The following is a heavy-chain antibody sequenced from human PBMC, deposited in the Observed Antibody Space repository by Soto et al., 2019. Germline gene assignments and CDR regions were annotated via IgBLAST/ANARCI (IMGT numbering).Heavy chain of an antibody. D-gene: IGHD6-6*01. V-gene: IGHV1-3*01. J-gene: IGHJ4*02. Sequence: ASVKVSCKASGYTFTSYAMHWVRQAPGQRLEWMGWINAGNGNTKYSQKFQGRVTITRDTSARTAYMELSSLRSEDTAVYYCARVGAARYFDYWGQGTLVTVSS. CDR2: INAGNGNT. CDR1: GYTFTSYA. CDR3: ARVGAARYFDY.